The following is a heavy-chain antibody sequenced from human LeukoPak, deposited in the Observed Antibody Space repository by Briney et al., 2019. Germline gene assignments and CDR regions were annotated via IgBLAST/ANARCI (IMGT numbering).Heavy chain of an antibody. CDR3: AGGVDYYDSSGP. Sequence: PSETLSLTCIVSGGXISSYYCSWIRQPPGKGREWLGYIHYSGSTNYNPSLKSRVSISVDTSKNQFSLKLSSVTAADTAVYYCAGGVDYYDSSGPWGQGTLVTVSS. V-gene: IGHV4-59*01. CDR2: IHYSGST. D-gene: IGHD3-22*01. J-gene: IGHJ5*02. CDR1: GGXISSYY.